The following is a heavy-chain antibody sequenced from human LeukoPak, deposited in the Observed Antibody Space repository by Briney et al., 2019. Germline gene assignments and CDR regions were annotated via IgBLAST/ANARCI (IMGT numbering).Heavy chain of an antibody. Sequence: ASETLSLTCAVYDKSGSGYYWTWFRQVPGKGLEWIGEIDQCGSTNYNPSLKRRVIISVDTSKSQFSLKMTSVTAADTGLYYCARGVDYWGQGTVVTVSS. CDR1: DKSGSGYY. J-gene: IGHJ4*02. CDR2: IDQCGST. V-gene: IGHV4-34*01. CDR3: ARGVDY.